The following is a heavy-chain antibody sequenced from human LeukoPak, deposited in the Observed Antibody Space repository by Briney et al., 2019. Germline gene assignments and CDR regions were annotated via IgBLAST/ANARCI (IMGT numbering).Heavy chain of an antibody. D-gene: IGHD3-10*01. V-gene: IGHV3-30*18. CDR1: GFTFSSYG. J-gene: IGHJ4*02. CDR3: AKGLFGDHDY. CDR2: ISYDGSNK. Sequence: GGSLRLSCAASGFTFSSYGMHWVRQAPGKGLEWVAVISYDGSNKYYADSVKGRFTISRDNSKNTLYLQMNSLRAEDTAVYYCAKGLFGDHDYWGQGTLVTVSS.